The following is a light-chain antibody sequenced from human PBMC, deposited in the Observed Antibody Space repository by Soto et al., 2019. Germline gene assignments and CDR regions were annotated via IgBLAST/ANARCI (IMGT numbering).Light chain of an antibody. CDR3: QQYSSSPRT. CDR2: SAS. J-gene: IGKJ4*02. V-gene: IGKV3-20*01. Sequence: EYVLTQSPGTLSLSPGERATLFCRASEIVSSGYLAWYQQKPGRAPRLLIHSASRRATGIPDRFSGSGSGTDFTLTISRLEPEDFAVYYCQQYSSSPRTFGGGTKVDIK. CDR1: EIVSSGY.